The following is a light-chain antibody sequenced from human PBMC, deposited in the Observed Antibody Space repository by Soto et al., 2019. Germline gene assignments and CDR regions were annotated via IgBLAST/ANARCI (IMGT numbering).Light chain of an antibody. CDR3: QHTNSFPYT. V-gene: IGKV1-12*01. Sequence: DIQMTQSPSSVSASVGDRVTITCRASQGINSWLAWYQQKPGKAPKLLIYAASSLQRGVPSRFSGSGSGTDFSLTINSLQPADFATYYCQHTNSFPYTFGQGTKLEIK. J-gene: IGKJ2*01. CDR1: QGINSW. CDR2: AAS.